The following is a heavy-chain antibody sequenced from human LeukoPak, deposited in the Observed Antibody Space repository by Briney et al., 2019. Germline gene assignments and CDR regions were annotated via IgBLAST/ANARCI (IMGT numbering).Heavy chain of an antibody. V-gene: IGHV4-61*02. Sequence: SQTLSLTCTVSGGSISSGSYYWSWIRQPAGKGLEWIGRIYTSGSTNYNPSLKSRVTISVDTSKNQFSLKLSSVTAADTAVYYCARITVAPGIATYYYGMDVWGQGTTVTVSS. CDR2: IYTSGST. J-gene: IGHJ6*02. CDR1: GGSISSGSYY. D-gene: IGHD6-13*01. CDR3: ARITVAPGIATYYYGMDV.